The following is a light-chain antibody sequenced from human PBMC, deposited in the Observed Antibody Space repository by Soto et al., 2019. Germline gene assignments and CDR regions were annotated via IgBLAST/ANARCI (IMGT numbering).Light chain of an antibody. V-gene: IGLV1-47*01. CDR1: SSNIGSNY. CDR3: AAWDDSLSVWV. J-gene: IGLJ3*02. Sequence: QTVVTQPPSASGTPGQRVTISCSGSSSNIGSNYVYWHQQLPGTAPKLLMYRNNQRPSGVPDRFSGSKSGTSASLAISGLRSEDEADYYCAAWDDSLSVWVFGGGTKLTVL. CDR2: RNN.